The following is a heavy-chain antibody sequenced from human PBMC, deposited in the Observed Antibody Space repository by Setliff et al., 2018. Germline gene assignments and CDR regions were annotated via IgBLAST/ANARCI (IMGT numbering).Heavy chain of an antibody. D-gene: IGHD6-13*01. V-gene: IGHV4-38-2*02. CDR3: AREGMAAAGTISDY. J-gene: IGHJ4*02. Sequence: SETLSLTCNVSGDSISSGYYWGWIREPPGKGLEWIGSIYHSGSTFYNPSPKSRVTISVDTSKNEFSLKLSSVTAADTAVYYCAREGMAAAGTISDYWGQGTLVTVSS. CDR1: GDSISSGYY. CDR2: IYHSGST.